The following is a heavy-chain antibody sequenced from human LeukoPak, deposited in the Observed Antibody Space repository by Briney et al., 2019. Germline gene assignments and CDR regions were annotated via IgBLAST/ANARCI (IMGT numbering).Heavy chain of an antibody. CDR1: GGSFSGYY. CDR3: ASRVSRQQLVLRAFDI. V-gene: IGHV4-34*01. Sequence: PSETLSLTCAVYGGSFSGYYWSWIRQPPGKGLEWMGEINHSGSTNYNPSLKSRVTISVDTSKNQFSLKLISVTAADTAVYYCASRVSRQQLVLRAFDIWGQGTMVTVSS. CDR2: INHSGST. J-gene: IGHJ3*02. D-gene: IGHD6-13*01.